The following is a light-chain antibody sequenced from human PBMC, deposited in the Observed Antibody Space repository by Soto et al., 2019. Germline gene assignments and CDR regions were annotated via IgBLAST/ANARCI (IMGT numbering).Light chain of an antibody. CDR2: GES. CDR3: QKYGGSPRT. J-gene: IGKJ1*01. CDR1: QSVSSN. Sequence: EIVLTQSPGTLSLSPGESASLSCRASQSVSSNLAWYQYTTGQAPRILIHGESSRATGIPERFSGSGSGTDLTLTISRLEPEDFAVYYCQKYGGSPRTFGQGTKVDIK. V-gene: IGKV3-20*01.